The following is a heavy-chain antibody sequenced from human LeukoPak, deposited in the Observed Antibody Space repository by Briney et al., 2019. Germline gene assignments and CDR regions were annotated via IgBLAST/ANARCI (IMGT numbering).Heavy chain of an antibody. CDR1: GFIVSSNY. D-gene: IGHD1-14*01. CDR2: IYSGGST. V-gene: IGHV3-53*01. CDR3: ASTPGFAAPFDY. Sequence: GGSLRLSCAASGFIVSSNYMSWVRQAPGKGLEWVSVIYSGGSTYYADSVKGRFTISRDNSNNTLYLQMTSLRAEDTAVYYCASTPGFAAPFDYWGQGTLVTVSS. J-gene: IGHJ4*02.